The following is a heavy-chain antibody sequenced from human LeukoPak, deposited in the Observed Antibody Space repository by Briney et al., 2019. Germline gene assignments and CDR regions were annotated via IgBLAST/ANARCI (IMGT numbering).Heavy chain of an antibody. D-gene: IGHD6-6*01. Sequence: PGGSLRLSCAASGFTFSSYAMSWVRQAPGKGLEWVSAISGSGGSTHYADSVKGRFTISRDNSKDTLYLQMNSLRAEDTAVYYCAKDRSQLGLFDYWGQGTLVTVSS. V-gene: IGHV3-23*01. CDR3: AKDRSQLGLFDY. J-gene: IGHJ4*02. CDR2: ISGSGGST. CDR1: GFTFSSYA.